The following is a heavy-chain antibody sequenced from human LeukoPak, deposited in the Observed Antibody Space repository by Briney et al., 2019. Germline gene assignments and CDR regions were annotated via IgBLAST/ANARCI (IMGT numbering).Heavy chain of an antibody. J-gene: IGHJ4*02. CDR1: GYTFTSYG. CDR2: ISAYNGNT. Sequence: EASVKVSCKASGYTFTSYGISWVRQAPGQGLEWMGWISAYNGNTNYAQKLQGRVTMTTDTSTSTAYMELRSLRSDDTAVYYCARDYDFWSGYYIRGSFYFDYWGQGTLVTVSS. V-gene: IGHV1-18*01. CDR3: ARDYDFWSGYYIRGSFYFDY. D-gene: IGHD3-3*01.